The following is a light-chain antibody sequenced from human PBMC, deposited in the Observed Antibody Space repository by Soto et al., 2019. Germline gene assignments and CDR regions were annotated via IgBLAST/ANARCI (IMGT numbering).Light chain of an antibody. CDR2: EIN. CDR1: SSDVGAYDY. V-gene: IGLV2-8*01. Sequence: QSALTQPPSASGSPGQSVTISCTGTSSDVGAYDYVSWYQQHPGKAPKLMIYEINKRPSGVPDRFSGSKSGNTASLTVSGLQAEDEADYYGSSFAGSNNCTYVFGPGTKVTVL. CDR3: SSFAGSNNCTYV. J-gene: IGLJ1*01.